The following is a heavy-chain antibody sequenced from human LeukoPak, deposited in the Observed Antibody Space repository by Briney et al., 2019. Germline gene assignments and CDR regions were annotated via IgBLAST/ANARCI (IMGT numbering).Heavy chain of an antibody. J-gene: IGHJ3*02. D-gene: IGHD6-6*01. CDR1: GYTFTGYY. CDR2: VYLYSGDT. Sequence: GASVTVSFKSTGYTFTGYYIYWVRQPPGQGLEWMGWVYLYSGDTNYAQNFQGRGTMTRDTSISTAYMELSSLKSDATAVYYCARDRNSGSSLDIWGQGTMLTVSS. V-gene: IGHV1-2*02. CDR3: ARDRNSGSSLDI.